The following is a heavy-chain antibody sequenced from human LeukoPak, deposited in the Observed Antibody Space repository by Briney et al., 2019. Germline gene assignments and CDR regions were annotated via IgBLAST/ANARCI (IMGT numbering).Heavy chain of an antibody. V-gene: IGHV1-2*02. Sequence: ASVKVSCXASGYTFTGYYMHWARQAHGQGLEWMGWINPNSGGTNYAQKFQGRVTMTRDTSISTAYMELSRLRSDDTAVYYCARGIGGSHGWFDPWGQGTLVTVSS. CDR3: ARGIGGSHGWFDP. D-gene: IGHD1-26*01. CDR2: INPNSGGT. J-gene: IGHJ5*02. CDR1: GYTFTGYY.